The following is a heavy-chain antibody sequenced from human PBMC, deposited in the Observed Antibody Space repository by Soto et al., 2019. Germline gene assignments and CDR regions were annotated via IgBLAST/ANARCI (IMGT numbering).Heavy chain of an antibody. D-gene: IGHD3-9*01. V-gene: IGHV4-39*01. CDR2: IYYSGST. J-gene: IGHJ5*02. CDR1: GGSISSSSYY. CDR3: ARRGRITIFPRFDP. Sequence: SETLSLTCTVSGGSISSSSYYWGWIRQPPGKGLEWIGSIYYSGSTYYNPSLKSRVTISVDTSKNQFSLKLSSVTAADTAVYYCARRGRITIFPRFDPWGQGTLVTVSS.